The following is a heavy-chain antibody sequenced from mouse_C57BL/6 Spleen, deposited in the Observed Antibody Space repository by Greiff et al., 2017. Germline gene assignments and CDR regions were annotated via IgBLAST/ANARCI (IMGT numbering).Heavy chain of an antibody. Sequence: EVQLQQSGPELVKPGASVKISCKASGYTFTDYYMNWVKQSHGKSLEWIGDINPNNGGTSYNQKFKGKAKLTVEKSSSTAYMEHPSLKSDDSAVYYCAREAYIDYWGQGTSLTVSS. CDR3: AREAYIDY. V-gene: IGHV1-26*01. CDR2: INPNNGGT. CDR1: GYTFTDYY. J-gene: IGHJ2*02. D-gene: IGHD6-5*01.